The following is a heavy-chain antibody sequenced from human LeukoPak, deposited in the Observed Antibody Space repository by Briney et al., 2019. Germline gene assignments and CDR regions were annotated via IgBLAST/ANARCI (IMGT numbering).Heavy chain of an antibody. J-gene: IGHJ4*02. CDR1: GFSLSSNLQG. Sequence: SGPTLVNPTQTLTLTCTFSGFSLSSNLQGVAWLRQPPGKALEWLALIYWDGDERYSPSLRKRLTITKDTSKKQVLLKMTNLDPMYTATYFCVHTLDFYNSVGYPSSDYWGPGTLVTVSS. CDR3: VHTLDFYNSVGYPSSDY. V-gene: IGHV2-5*02. D-gene: IGHD3-22*01. CDR2: IYWDGDE.